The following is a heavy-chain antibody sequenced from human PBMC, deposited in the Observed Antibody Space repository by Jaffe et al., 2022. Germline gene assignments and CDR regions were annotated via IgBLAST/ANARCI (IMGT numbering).Heavy chain of an antibody. CDR1: GYSISSGYH. J-gene: IGHJ4*02. D-gene: IGHD3-10*01. V-gene: IGHV4-38-2*01. CDR2: IYHSGRT. Sequence: QLQESGPGLVKPSETLSLTCAVSGYSISSGYHWGWIRQPPGKALEWIGSIYHSGRTYYNPSLKSRVALSVDTSKNQFSLKLNSVTAADTAIYYCARLSYYISSGSPNYWGQGALVTVSS. CDR3: ARLSYYISSGSPNY.